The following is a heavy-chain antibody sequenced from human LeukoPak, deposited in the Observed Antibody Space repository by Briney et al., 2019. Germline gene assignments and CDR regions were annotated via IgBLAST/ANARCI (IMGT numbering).Heavy chain of an antibody. V-gene: IGHV3-30-3*01. J-gene: IGHJ4*02. CDR2: ISYDGSNK. D-gene: IGHD3-10*01. CDR3: ATSDYYGSRREGISPFDY. CDR1: GFTFSSYA. Sequence: SGGSLRLSCAASGFTFSSYAMHWVRQAPGKGLEWVAVISYDGSNKYYADSVKGRFTISRDNAKKSLYLQMNSLRAEDTAVYYCATSDYYGSRREGISPFDYWGRGTLVTVSS.